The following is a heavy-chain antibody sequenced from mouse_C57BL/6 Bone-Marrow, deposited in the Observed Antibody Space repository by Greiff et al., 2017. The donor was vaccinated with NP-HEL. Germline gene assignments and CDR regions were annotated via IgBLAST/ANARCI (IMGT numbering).Heavy chain of an antibody. Sequence: EVKLQESGPGLAKPSQTLSLTCSVTGYSIPSDYWNWIRKFPGNKLEYMGYISYSGSTYYNPSLKSRISITRDTSKNQYYLQLNPVTTEDTATYYCARSYGSSLYFDYWGQGTTLTVSS. V-gene: IGHV3-8*01. J-gene: IGHJ2*01. CDR2: ISYSGST. D-gene: IGHD1-1*01. CDR3: ARSYGSSLYFDY. CDR1: GYSIPSDY.